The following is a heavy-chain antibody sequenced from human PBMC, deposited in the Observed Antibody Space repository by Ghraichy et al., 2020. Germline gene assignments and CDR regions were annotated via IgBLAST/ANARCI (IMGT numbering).Heavy chain of an antibody. J-gene: IGHJ4*02. Sequence: GGSLRLSCAASGFTFSSYTMGWVRQVPGKGMEWVSAITSSTASTYYGDSVKGRFTVSRDNSKNTLYLQMNSLGVEDTAIYYCGKEEPKMSGIYYLGLWGQGTLDTVSS. CDR1: GFTFSSYT. D-gene: IGHD3-3*01. CDR3: GKEEPKMSGIYYLGL. CDR2: ITSSTAST. V-gene: IGHV3-23*01.